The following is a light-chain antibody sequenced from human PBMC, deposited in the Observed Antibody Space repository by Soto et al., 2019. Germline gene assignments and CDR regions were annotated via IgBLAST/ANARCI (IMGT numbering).Light chain of an antibody. CDR3: QQYANSRT. CDR2: GTS. J-gene: IGKJ1*01. Sequence: EIDLTQSPGTLSLSPGERATLSCRASQSVNINYFAWYQQKSGQAPRLLIYGTSNRASGIPDRFSGSGSGTDFTLSISGLEPEDFAVYFCQQYANSRTFGQGTKVDI. V-gene: IGKV3-20*01. CDR1: QSVNINY.